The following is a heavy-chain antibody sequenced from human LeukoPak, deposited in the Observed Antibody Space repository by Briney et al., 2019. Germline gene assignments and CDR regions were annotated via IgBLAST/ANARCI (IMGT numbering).Heavy chain of an antibody. D-gene: IGHD3-22*01. V-gene: IGHV1-69*13. CDR2: IIPIFGTA. Sequence: GASVKVSCKASGGTFSSYAISWVRQAPGQGLEWMGGIIPIFGTANYAQKFQGRVTITADESTSTAYMELSSLRSEDTAVYYCARESSLLLSYIWFDPWGQGTLVTVSS. J-gene: IGHJ5*02. CDR3: ARESSLLLSYIWFDP. CDR1: GGTFSSYA.